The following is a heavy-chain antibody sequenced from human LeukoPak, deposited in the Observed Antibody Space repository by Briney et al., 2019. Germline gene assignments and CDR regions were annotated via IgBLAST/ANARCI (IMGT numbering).Heavy chain of an antibody. CDR3: ARVRVPAAIHYYYYYMDV. CDR1: GGSISSSSYY. Sequence: SETLSLTCTVFGGSISSSSYYWGWIRQPPGKGLEWIGSIYYSGSTYYNPSLKSRVTISVDTSKNQFSLKLSSVTAADTAVYYCARVRVPAAIHYYYYYMDVWGKGTTVTVSS. V-gene: IGHV4-39*07. D-gene: IGHD2-2*01. J-gene: IGHJ6*03. CDR2: IYYSGST.